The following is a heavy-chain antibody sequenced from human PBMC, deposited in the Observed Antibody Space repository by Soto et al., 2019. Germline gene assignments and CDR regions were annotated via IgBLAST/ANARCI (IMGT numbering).Heavy chain of an antibody. D-gene: IGHD2-2*01. V-gene: IGHV3-23*01. CDR1: GFTFSSYA. Sequence: EVQLLESGGGLVQPGGSLRLSCAASGFTFSSYAMSWVRQAPGKGLEWVSAISDSGGRTYYADSVKGRFTISRDNSKNTVYLLMNSLRAEDTAVYYCAKERECSSTSCYAGWSNWFDHWGQGPLVTVSS. CDR3: AKERECSSTSCYAGWSNWFDH. CDR2: ISDSGGRT. J-gene: IGHJ5*02.